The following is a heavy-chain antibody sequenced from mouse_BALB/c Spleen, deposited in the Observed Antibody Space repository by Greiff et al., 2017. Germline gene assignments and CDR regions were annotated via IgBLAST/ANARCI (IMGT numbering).Heavy chain of an antibody. D-gene: IGHD2-4*01. CDR1: GYSITSCYY. J-gene: IGHJ3*01. Sequence: VQLKESGPGLVKPSQSLSLTCSVTGYSITSCYYWNWIRQFPGNKLEWMGYISYDGSNNYNPSLKNRISITRDTAKNQFFLKLNSVTTEDTATYYCARSTMITTGFAYWGQGTLVTVSA. CDR3: ARSTMITTGFAY. V-gene: IGHV3-6*02. CDR2: ISYDGSN.